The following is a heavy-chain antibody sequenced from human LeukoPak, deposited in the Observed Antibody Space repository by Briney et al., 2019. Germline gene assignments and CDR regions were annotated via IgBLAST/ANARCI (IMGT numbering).Heavy chain of an antibody. D-gene: IGHD5-12*01. CDR3: ARLSGYDARDYYYYYYMDV. J-gene: IGHJ6*03. V-gene: IGHV1-46*01. Sequence: ASVKVSCKASGYTFTSYYMHWVRQAPGQGLEWMGIINPSGGSTSYAQKFQGRVTMTRDMSTSTVYMELSSLRSEDTAVYYCARLSGYDARDYYYYYYMDVWGKGTTVTVSS. CDR2: INPSGGST. CDR1: GYTFTSYY.